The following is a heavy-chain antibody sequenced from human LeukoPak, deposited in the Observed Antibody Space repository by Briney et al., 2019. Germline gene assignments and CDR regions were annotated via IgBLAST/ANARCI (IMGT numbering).Heavy chain of an antibody. CDR3: AKRGVVIRVILVGFHKEAYYFDS. Sequence: GGSLRLSCAVSGITLSNYDMSWVRQAPGEGLEWVAGISDSGGRTNYADSVKGRFTISRDNPKNTLYLQMNSLRAEDTAVHFCAKRGVVIRVILVGFHKEAYYFDSWGQGALVTVSS. V-gene: IGHV3-23*01. J-gene: IGHJ4*02. CDR2: ISDSGGRT. D-gene: IGHD3-22*01. CDR1: GITLSNYD.